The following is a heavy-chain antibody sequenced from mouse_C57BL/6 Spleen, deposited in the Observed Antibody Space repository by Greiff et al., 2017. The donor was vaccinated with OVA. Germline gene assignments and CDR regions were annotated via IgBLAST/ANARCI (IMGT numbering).Heavy chain of an antibody. CDR2: IYPSDSET. CDR3: AREAGARGY. CDR1: GYTFTSYW. J-gene: IGHJ2*01. V-gene: IGHV1-61*01. Sequence: QVQLQQPGAELVRPGSSVKLSCKASGYTFTSYWMDWVKQRPGQGLEWIGNIYPSDSETHYNQKFKDKATLTVDKSSSTAYMQLSSLTSEDSAVYNGAREAGARGYWGQGTTLTVSS. D-gene: IGHD3-1*01.